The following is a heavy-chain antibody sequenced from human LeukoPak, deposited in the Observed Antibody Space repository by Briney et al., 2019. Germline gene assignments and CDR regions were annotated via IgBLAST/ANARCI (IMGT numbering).Heavy chain of an antibody. CDR2: ISAYNGNT. J-gene: IGHJ3*02. V-gene: IGHV1-18*01. D-gene: IGHD3-22*01. CDR1: GYTFTSYG. CDR3: ARDVYYYDSSGYYLDAFDI. Sequence: GASVKVSCKASGYTFTSYGISWVRQAPGQGLEWMGWISAYNGNTNYAQKLQGRVTMTTDTSTSTAYMELRSLRSDDTAVYYCARDVYYYDSSGYYLDAFDIWGQGTMVTVSS.